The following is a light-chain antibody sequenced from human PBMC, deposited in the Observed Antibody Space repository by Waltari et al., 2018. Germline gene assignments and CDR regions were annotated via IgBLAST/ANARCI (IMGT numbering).Light chain of an antibody. Sequence: QSALTQPASVSGSPGQSITISCTGPSSDVGGYSGVSWSHQHPGKPPKLRIYDVSNRPSGVSIRFSGSKSGNTASLTISGLQAEDEADYYCSSYTSSTVVFGGGTKLTVL. CDR3: SSYTSSTVV. CDR2: DVS. CDR1: SSDVGGYSG. V-gene: IGLV2-14*03. J-gene: IGLJ2*01.